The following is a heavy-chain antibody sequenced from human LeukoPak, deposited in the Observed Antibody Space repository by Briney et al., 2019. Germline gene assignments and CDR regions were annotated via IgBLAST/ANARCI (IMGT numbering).Heavy chain of an antibody. CDR1: GGSISSSSYY. V-gene: IGHV4-39*01. CDR3: ARTRYYYNSRSYGAPYYFDY. J-gene: IGHJ4*02. CDR2: IYYSGST. D-gene: IGHD3-10*01. Sequence: SETLSLTCTVSGGSISSSSYYWGWIRQPPGKGLEWIGSIYYSGSTYYNPSLKSRVTVSVDTSKNQFSLKLSSVTAADTAVYYCARTRYYYNSRSYGAPYYFDYWGQGTLVTVSS.